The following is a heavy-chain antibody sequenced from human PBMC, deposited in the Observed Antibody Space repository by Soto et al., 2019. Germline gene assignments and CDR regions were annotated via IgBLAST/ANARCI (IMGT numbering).Heavy chain of an antibody. D-gene: IGHD3-9*01. CDR3: ARVGYDILTGYLPPYYYYGMDV. CDR1: GYSFTSYW. Sequence: GEALKISCKGSGYSFTSYWISSVRQMPGKGLEWMGRIDPSDSYTNYSPSFQGHVTISADKSISTAYLQWSSLKASDTAMYYCARVGYDILTGYLPPYYYYGMDVWGQGTTVTVSS. CDR2: IDPSDSYT. J-gene: IGHJ6*02. V-gene: IGHV5-10-1*01.